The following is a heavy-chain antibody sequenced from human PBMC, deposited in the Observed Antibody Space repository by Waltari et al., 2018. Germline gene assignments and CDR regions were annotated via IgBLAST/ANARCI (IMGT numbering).Heavy chain of an antibody. CDR1: GYTLTELS. D-gene: IGHD3-3*01. V-gene: IGHV1-24*01. CDR2: FDPETGEA. CDR3: VTRRITIFGVVGPLDY. J-gene: IGHJ4*02. Sequence: QVQLVQSGAEVKKPEASVKVSCKVSGYTLTELSMHWVRQAPGKGLELMVGFDPETGEAIYSNKVKGRYTMTEDTSKDTADMEPSRLRSEDTAVYYCVTRRITIFGVVGPLDYWGQGTLVTVSS.